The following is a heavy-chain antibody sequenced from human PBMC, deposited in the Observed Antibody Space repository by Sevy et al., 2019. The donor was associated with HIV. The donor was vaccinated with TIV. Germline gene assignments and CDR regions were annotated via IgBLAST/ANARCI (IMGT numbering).Heavy chain of an antibody. Sequence: GGSLRLSCAASGFTFSDHYMDWVRQAPGKGLEWVGRTRNKANSYTTEYAASVKGRFTISRDDSKNSLYLQMNSLKTEDTAVYYCARVGSGYNYDAFDIWGQGTMVTVSS. CDR2: TRNKANSYTT. V-gene: IGHV3-72*01. J-gene: IGHJ3*02. D-gene: IGHD5-12*01. CDR1: GFTFSDHY. CDR3: ARVGSGYNYDAFDI.